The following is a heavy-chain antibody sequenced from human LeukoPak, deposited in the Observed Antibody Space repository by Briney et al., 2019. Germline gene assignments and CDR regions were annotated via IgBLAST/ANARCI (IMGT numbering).Heavy chain of an antibody. D-gene: IGHD3-16*02. Sequence: ASVKVSCKASGYTFTTYGISWVRQAPGQGLEWLGWISAYNGNTNYAQKFQGRVTMTTDTSTSTAYMELRSLRSDDTAVYYCARDFYQGSPANWFDPWGQGTLVTVSS. J-gene: IGHJ5*02. CDR3: ARDFYQGSPANWFDP. CDR1: GYTFTTYG. V-gene: IGHV1-18*01. CDR2: ISAYNGNT.